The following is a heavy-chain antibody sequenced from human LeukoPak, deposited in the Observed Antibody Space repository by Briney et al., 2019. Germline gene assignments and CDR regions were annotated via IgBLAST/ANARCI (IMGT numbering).Heavy chain of an antibody. D-gene: IGHD3-16*02. J-gene: IGHJ4*02. V-gene: IGHV4-39*07. CDR3: ARGSLNRVITFGGVIVDDY. CDR2: INDSGRA. Sequence: SETLSLTCTVSGGSDSSGNYYWSWIRQPPGKGLEWIGEINDSGRANYNPSLKSRVTMSVDTSNNQFSLSLSSVTAADTAVYYCARGSLNRVITFGGVIVDDYWGQGTLVTVSS. CDR1: GGSDSSGNYY.